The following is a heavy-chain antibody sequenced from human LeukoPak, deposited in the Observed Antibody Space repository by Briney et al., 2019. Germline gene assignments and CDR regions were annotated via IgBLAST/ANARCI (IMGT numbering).Heavy chain of an antibody. J-gene: IGHJ4*02. D-gene: IGHD3-10*01. V-gene: IGHV4-59*08. Sequence: PSETLSLTCTVSGGSISSYYWSWIRQPPGKGLEWIGYIYYSVSTNYNPSLKSRVTISVDTSKNQFSLKLSSVTAADTAVYYCARHSGSGSYIFDYWGQGSLVTVSS. CDR3: ARHSGSGSYIFDY. CDR1: GGSISSYY. CDR2: IYYSVST.